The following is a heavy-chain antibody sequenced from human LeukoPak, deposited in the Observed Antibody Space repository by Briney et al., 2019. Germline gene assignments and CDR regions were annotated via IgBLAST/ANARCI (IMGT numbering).Heavy chain of an antibody. Sequence: GGSLRLSCAASGFTFSNYAMYWVRQAPGKGLEYVSGINSNGGSTYYANSVKGRFTISRDNSKNSLYLQMNSLRAEDTAVYYCAELGITMIGGVWGKGTTVTISS. D-gene: IGHD3-10*02. CDR2: INSNGGST. CDR1: GFTFSNYA. V-gene: IGHV3-64*01. CDR3: AELGITMIGGV. J-gene: IGHJ6*04.